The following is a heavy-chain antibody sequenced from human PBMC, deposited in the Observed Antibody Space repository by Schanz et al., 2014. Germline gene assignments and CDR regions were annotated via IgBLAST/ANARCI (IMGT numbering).Heavy chain of an antibody. Sequence: QVQLEQSGAEVKKPGSSVKVSCKASGGTFSSFGINWVRQAPGQGLEWMGRIIPSLGLAKYEQKFQDKVTITADTSATTAYMELSGLRSEDTAVYYCARDRLECGAECYSVEVFEIWGQGTLVIYSS. CDR1: GGTFSSFG. CDR3: ARDRLECGAECYSVEVFEI. D-gene: IGHD2-21*01. J-gene: IGHJ4*02. CDR2: IIPSLGLA. V-gene: IGHV1-69*04.